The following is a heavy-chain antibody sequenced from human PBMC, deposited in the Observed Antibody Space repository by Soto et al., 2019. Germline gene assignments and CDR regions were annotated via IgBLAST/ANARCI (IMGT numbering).Heavy chain of an antibody. CDR1: GESISGYF. Sequence: SETLSLTCAVYGESISGYFWSWIRQPPGKGLEWIGEISHTGSTSYNPSLKSRVTMSVDISKNQVSLNLRSVTAADTAVYYCERGDIADRLATWGQGTLVTVSS. V-gene: IGHV4-34*01. CDR2: ISHTGST. D-gene: IGHD6-6*01. CDR3: ERGDIADRLAT. J-gene: IGHJ5*02.